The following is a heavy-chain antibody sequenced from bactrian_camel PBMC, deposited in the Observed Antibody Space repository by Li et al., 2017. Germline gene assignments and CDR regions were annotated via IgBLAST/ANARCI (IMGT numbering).Heavy chain of an antibody. CDR1: RDVFEANC. V-gene: IGHV3S54*01. D-gene: IGHD3*01. Sequence: HVQLVESGGGSVQAGGSQRLSCTTSRDVFEANCMGWFRQAPGKAREGLAVIYTSGGWTYYSDSAEGRFTISQDNAKNTLYLQMGSLKLEDTAMYYCAADRDCYLGSSYVPTYKHWGQGTQVTVS. CDR2: IYTSGGWT. CDR3: AADRDCYLGSSYVPTYKH. J-gene: IGHJ4*01.